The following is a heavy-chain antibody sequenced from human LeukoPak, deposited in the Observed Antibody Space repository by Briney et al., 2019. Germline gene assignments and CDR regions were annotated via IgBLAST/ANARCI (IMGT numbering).Heavy chain of an antibody. CDR1: GCSISSYY. J-gene: IGHJ6*03. D-gene: IGHD6-13*01. V-gene: IGHV4-4*08. CDR3: ARDSIAAAGVMDYYYYMDV. Sequence: SETLSLTCTVSGCSISSYYWSWIRQPPGKGLEWIGRIYTSGSTNYNPSLKSRVTISVDTSKNQFSLKLSSVTAADTAVYYCARDSIAAAGVMDYYYYMDVWGKGTTVTISS. CDR2: IYTSGST.